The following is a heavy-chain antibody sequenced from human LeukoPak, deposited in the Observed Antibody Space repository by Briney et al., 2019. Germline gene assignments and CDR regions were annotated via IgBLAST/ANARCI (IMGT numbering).Heavy chain of an antibody. CDR3: AKDTPTTGYHLDS. Sequence: GGSLRLSCAASGFTFSSFGMHWVRQAPGKGLEWVAFIRYDGSDKSYADSVKGRFTISRDNSENTLYLQINSLRVEDTAVYYCAKDTPTTGYHLDSWGQGTLVTVSS. CDR1: GFTFSSFG. CDR2: IRYDGSDK. D-gene: IGHD1-1*01. V-gene: IGHV3-30*02. J-gene: IGHJ4*02.